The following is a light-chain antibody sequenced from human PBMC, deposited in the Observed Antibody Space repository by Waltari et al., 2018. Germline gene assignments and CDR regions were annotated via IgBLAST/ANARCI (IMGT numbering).Light chain of an antibody. CDR3: QHSYNIPVT. Sequence: DIQMTQSPSSLSASVRERVTITCRASQSISTFLNWYQQKPGKAPRLLIRAASRLQSGVPSRFSGSGSGTEFTLTISSLQVEDFATYYCQHSYNIPVTFGGGTRVEIK. CDR2: AAS. J-gene: IGKJ4*01. V-gene: IGKV1-39*01. CDR1: QSISTF.